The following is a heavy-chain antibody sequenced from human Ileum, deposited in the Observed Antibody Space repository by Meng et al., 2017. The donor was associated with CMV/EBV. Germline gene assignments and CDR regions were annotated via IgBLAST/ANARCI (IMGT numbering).Heavy chain of an antibody. CDR1: GYTFTDYA. D-gene: IGHD2-2*03. Sequence: VQLVQSGAEVKKPGASVKVSCKASGYTFTDYAITWVRQAPGQGLEWMGWISGYNSNTKYAQKFQGRVAMTTDTSTTTVYMELRNLRYDDTAVYYCARDGYYPSRVFDYWGLGTLVTVSS. J-gene: IGHJ4*01. CDR3: ARDGYYPSRVFDY. CDR2: ISGYNSNT. V-gene: IGHV1-18*01.